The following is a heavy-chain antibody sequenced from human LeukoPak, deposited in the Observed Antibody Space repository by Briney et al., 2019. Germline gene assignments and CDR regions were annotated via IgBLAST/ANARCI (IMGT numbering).Heavy chain of an antibody. V-gene: IGHV3-53*05. CDR3: AKLGIGEYEISGYYPPTQTAVFDV. J-gene: IGHJ3*01. CDR1: GFTVRSNY. D-gene: IGHD3-22*01. Sequence: GGSLRLSRAASGFTVRSNYMSWVRQAPGRGLEWVSVIYSDGRAYYADSVKGRFTISRDNPNKTLWLQMSSLRPEDTAIYYCAKLGIGEYEISGYYPPTQTAVFDVWGQGTMVTVSS. CDR2: IYSDGRA.